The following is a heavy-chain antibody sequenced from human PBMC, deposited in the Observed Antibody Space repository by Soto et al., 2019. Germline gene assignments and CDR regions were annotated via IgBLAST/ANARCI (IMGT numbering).Heavy chain of an antibody. CDR3: AGGRLDGYNSFDY. D-gene: IGHD5-12*01. V-gene: IGHV1-69*13. Sequence: ASVKVSFKASGGTFSSYAISWLRQAPGQGLEWMGGIIPIFGTANYAQKFQGRVTITADESTSTAYMELSSLRSEDTAVYYCAGGRLDGYNSFDYWGQGTLVTVSS. CDR1: GGTFSSYA. CDR2: IIPIFGTA. J-gene: IGHJ4*02.